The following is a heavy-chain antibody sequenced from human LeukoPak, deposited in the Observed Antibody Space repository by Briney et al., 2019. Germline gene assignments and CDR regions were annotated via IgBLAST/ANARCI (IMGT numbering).Heavy chain of an antibody. D-gene: IGHD2-15*01. Sequence: GGSLRLSCAASGFTFSSYSMNWDRQAPGKGLEWVSSISSSSSYIYYADSVKGRFTISRDNAKNSLYLQMNSLRAEDTAVYYCARDWASVAAKNNWFDPWGQGTLVTVSS. CDR1: GFTFSSYS. J-gene: IGHJ5*02. V-gene: IGHV3-21*01. CDR2: ISSSSSYI. CDR3: ARDWASVAAKNNWFDP.